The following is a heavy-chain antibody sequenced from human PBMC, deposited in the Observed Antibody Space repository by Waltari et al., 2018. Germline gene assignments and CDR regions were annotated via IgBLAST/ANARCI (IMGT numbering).Heavy chain of an antibody. CDR3: ARGNPQNGVDP. Sequence: QVQLQQWSAGLLKPSQTLSLTCAVYRWSFSGYYLNWLRQAPVKGLEGSGEINHRGRTHDNQTSKSAVTTLVETSKNEFSMKRRSVTAADTGAYYCARGNPQNGVDPRGRGTLVTVSS. V-gene: IGHV4-34*01. J-gene: IGHJ5*02. CDR1: RWSFSGYY. CDR2: INHRGRT.